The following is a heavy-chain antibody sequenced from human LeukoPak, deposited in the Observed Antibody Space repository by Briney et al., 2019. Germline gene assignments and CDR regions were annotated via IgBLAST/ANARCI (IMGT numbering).Heavy chain of an antibody. CDR3: AREQQLVLRV. J-gene: IGHJ4*02. D-gene: IGHD6-13*01. Sequence: SETLSLTCTVSGGSISSYYWSWIRQPPGKGLEWIVYIYYSGSTNYNPSLKSRVTISVDTSKNQFSLKLSSVTAADTAVYYCAREQQLVLRVWGQGTLVIVSS. V-gene: IGHV4-59*01. CDR2: IYYSGST. CDR1: GGSISSYY.